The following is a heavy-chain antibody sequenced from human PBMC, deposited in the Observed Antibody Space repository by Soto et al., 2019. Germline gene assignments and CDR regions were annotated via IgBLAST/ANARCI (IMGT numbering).Heavy chain of an antibody. Sequence: QLQLQESGPGLVKPSETLSLTCTVSNGSISSSNYYWAWIRQPPGKGLEWIGSIYYSGTTYYKPSLKSRLTISVDTSKNQFSLRLTSGPAADTAVYYCARRDFYGGNFDLWGRGTLVTVSS. CDR2: IYYSGTT. D-gene: IGHD3-16*01. V-gene: IGHV4-39*01. J-gene: IGHJ2*01. CDR1: NGSISSSNYY. CDR3: ARRDFYGGNFDL.